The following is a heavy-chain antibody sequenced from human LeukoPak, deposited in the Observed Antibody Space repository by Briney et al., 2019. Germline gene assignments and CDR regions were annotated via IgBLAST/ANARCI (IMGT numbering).Heavy chain of an antibody. CDR3: ARGGHYDSSGYYAFDI. J-gene: IGHJ3*02. Sequence: ASVTVSFTASGYTFTIYYMHWVRQAPGQGLEWMGLINPSGGSTSYAQKFQGRVTMTRGTSTSTVYMELSSLRSEDTAVYYCARGGHYDSSGYYAFDIWGQGTMVTVSS. D-gene: IGHD3-22*01. V-gene: IGHV1-46*01. CDR1: GYTFTIYY. CDR2: INPSGGST.